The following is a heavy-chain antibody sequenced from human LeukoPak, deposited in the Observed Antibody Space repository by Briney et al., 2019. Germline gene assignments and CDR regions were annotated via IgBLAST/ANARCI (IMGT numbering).Heavy chain of an antibody. CDR2: INHSGST. V-gene: IGHV4-34*01. CDR3: ARTSTLAGSGYYHFDY. CDR1: GGSFSGYY. Sequence: PSETLSLTCAVYGGSFSGYYWSWIRQPPGKGLEWIGEINHSGSTNYNPSLKSRVTISVDTSKNQFSLKLSSVTAADTAVYYCARTSTLAGSGYYHFDYWGQGTLVTVSS. J-gene: IGHJ4*02. D-gene: IGHD3-22*01.